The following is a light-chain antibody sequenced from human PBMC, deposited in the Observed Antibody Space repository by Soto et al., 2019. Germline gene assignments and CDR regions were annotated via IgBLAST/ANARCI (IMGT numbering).Light chain of an antibody. Sequence: QSALTQPASVSGSPGQSITISCTGFNSDVGTYNYVSWYQQYPGRAPKLIISDVNSRPSGVSDRFSGSKSANTASLTISGLQAEDEAHYYCSSYTTTNTRFGGGTKLTVL. J-gene: IGLJ3*02. V-gene: IGLV2-14*03. CDR3: SSYTTTNTR. CDR2: DVN. CDR1: NSDVGTYNY.